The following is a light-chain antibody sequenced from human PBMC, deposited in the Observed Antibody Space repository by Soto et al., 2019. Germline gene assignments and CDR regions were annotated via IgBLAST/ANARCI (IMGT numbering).Light chain of an antibody. CDR3: VLYMGSGIWV. J-gene: IGLJ3*02. Sequence: QAVVTQEPSFSVSPGGTVTFTCGLSPGSVSTNYYPSWYQQTPGQPPRTLIYSTNTRSSGVPDRFSGSILGNKAALTITGAQADDESDYYCVLYMGSGIWVFGGGTKVTVL. CDR2: STN. CDR1: PGSVSTNYY. V-gene: IGLV8-61*01.